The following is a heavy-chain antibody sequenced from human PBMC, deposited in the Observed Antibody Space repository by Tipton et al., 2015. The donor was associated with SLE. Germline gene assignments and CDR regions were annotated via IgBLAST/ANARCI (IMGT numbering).Heavy chain of an antibody. D-gene: IGHD3-22*01. CDR1: GGSISSSSYY. Sequence: TLSLTCTVSGGSISSSSYYWGWIRQPPGKGLEWIGSIYYSGSTYYNPSLKSRVTISVDTSKNQFSLKLSSVTAADTAAYYCARVLLTYDSSGYSDYWGQGTLVTVSS. CDR3: ARVLLTYDSSGYSDY. V-gene: IGHV4-39*07. CDR2: IYYSGST. J-gene: IGHJ4*02.